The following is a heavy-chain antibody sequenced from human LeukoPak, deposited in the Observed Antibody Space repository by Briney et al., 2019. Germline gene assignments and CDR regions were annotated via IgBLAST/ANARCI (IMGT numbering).Heavy chain of an antibody. Sequence: GASVKVSCKASGYTFTSYYMHWVRQAPGQGLEWMGIINPSGGSTSCAQKFQGRVTMTRDMSTSTVCMELSSLKASDTAMYYCARHRGIVATISPEPILTDYWGQGTLVTVSS. V-gene: IGHV1-46*01. CDR2: INPSGGST. J-gene: IGHJ4*02. CDR3: ARHRGIVATISPEPILTDY. CDR1: GYTFTSYY. D-gene: IGHD5-12*01.